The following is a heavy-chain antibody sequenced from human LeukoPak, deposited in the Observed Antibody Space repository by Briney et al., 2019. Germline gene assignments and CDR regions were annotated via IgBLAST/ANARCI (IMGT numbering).Heavy chain of an antibody. CDR3: ARGGIAAADDRGAFDI. V-gene: IGHV4-30-2*01. Sequence: SQTVSLTCTVSGGSLSSGGYYWGWIRQPPGKGLGWIGYIYHSGSTCYNPSLKSRVTISVDRSKNQFSLQLNSVTPEDTAVYYCARGGIAAADDRGAFDIWGQGTMVTVSS. J-gene: IGHJ3*02. CDR2: IYHSGST. CDR1: GGSLSSGGYY. D-gene: IGHD6-13*01.